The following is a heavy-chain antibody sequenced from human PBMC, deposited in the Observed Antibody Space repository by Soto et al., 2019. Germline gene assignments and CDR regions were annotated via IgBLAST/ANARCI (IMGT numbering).Heavy chain of an antibody. CDR1: GFTFSSYV. V-gene: IGHV3-23*01. CDR2: ISASADKP. J-gene: IGHJ4*02. CDR3: AKLGVRIATAGTDY. Sequence: VQVLESGGGLVQPGGSLRLSCAASGFTFSSYVMYWVSQAPGKGLEWISAISASADKPYYADSVKGRFAISRDNSKNTLSLLMNSLRADDTAVYYCAKLGVRIATAGTDYWGQGTLVTVSS. D-gene: IGHD6-13*01.